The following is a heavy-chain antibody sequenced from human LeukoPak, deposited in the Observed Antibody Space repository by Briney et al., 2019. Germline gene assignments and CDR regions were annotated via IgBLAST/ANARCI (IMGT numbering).Heavy chain of an antibody. CDR3: ARAYCGGDCYSLGL. Sequence: VASVKVSCKASGYTFTSYAMHWVRQAPGQRLEWMGWINAGNGNTKYSQKFQGRVTITRDTSASTAYMELSSLRSEDTAVYYCARAYCGGDCYSLGLWGQGTLATVSS. J-gene: IGHJ4*02. CDR2: INAGNGNT. V-gene: IGHV1-3*01. CDR1: GYTFTSYA. D-gene: IGHD2-21*02.